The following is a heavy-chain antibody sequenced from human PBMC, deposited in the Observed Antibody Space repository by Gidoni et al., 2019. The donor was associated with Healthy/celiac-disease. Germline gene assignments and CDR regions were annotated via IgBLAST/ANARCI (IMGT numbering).Heavy chain of an antibody. CDR2: IIPIFGTA. D-gene: IGHD3-22*01. CDR1: GGTFSSYA. J-gene: IGHJ4*02. V-gene: IGHV1-69*06. Sequence: QVQLVQSGAEVKKPGSSVKVSCKASGGTFSSYAISWVRQAPGPGLEWMGGIIPIFGTANYAQKFQGRVTITADKSTSTAYMELSSLRSEDTAVYYCARGSPKYYYDSSGYYGTFAYWGQGTMVTVSS. CDR3: ARGSPKYYYDSSGYYGTFAY.